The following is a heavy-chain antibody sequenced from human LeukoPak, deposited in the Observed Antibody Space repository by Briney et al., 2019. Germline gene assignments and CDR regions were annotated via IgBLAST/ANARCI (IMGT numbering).Heavy chain of an antibody. CDR1: GFTFSSYW. Sequence: GGSLRLSCAASGFTFSSYWMSWARQPPGKGLEWVANIKENGSEKYYVDSVKGRFTISRANSKNSLYLQMNGLRPDDTAVYYCGRVRGVGGSKGGAWFEPWGRGTVVSVSS. CDR2: IKENGSEK. D-gene: IGHD3-10*01. V-gene: IGHV3-7*03. CDR3: GRVRGVGGSKGGAWFEP. J-gene: IGHJ5*02.